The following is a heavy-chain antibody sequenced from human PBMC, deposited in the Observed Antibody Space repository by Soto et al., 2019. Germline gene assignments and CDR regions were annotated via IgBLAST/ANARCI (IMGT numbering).Heavy chain of an antibody. Sequence: QVQLVESGGGVVQPGRSLRLSCAASGFTFSSYGMHWVRQAPGKGLEWVAVIWYDGSNKYYADSVKGRFTISRDNSKNTLYLQMNSLRAEDTAVYYWAREGWGVYYYGMDVWGQGTTVTVSS. V-gene: IGHV3-33*01. J-gene: IGHJ6*02. CDR2: IWYDGSNK. CDR1: GFTFSSYG. CDR3: AREGWGVYYYGMDV. D-gene: IGHD3-16*01.